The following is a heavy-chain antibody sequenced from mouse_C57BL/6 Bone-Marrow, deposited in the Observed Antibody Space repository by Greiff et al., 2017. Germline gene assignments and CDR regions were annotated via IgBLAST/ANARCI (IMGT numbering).Heavy chain of an antibody. CDR1: GYTFPDYA. D-gene: IGHD2-3*01. J-gene: IGHJ2*01. V-gene: IGHV1-67*01. CDR3: SRDGGYFPY. CDR2: ISTYYGDA. Sequence: VQLQQSGPELVRPGVSVKISCKGSGYTFPDYAMHWVKQSHATSLEWIGVISTYYGDASYNQKFNDQATMTVDKSSSPAYMELARLTSEVSAVYYRSRDGGYFPYWGKGTTLTVAS.